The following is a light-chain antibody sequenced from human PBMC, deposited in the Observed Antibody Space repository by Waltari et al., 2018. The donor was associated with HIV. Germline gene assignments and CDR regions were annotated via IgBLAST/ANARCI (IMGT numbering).Light chain of an antibody. Sequence: SYDLTQPPSVSVSPGQTARITCSGDKLGAKYACWYQQKPGQSPVTVNFQDSKRPSGIPERFSGSNSGNTATLTISGTQAMDEADYYCQAWDSSTVVFGGGTKLTVL. CDR2: QDS. CDR3: QAWDSSTVV. J-gene: IGLJ2*01. CDR1: KLGAKY. V-gene: IGLV3-1*01.